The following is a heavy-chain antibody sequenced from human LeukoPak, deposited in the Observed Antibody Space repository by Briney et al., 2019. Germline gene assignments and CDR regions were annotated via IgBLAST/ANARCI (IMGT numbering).Heavy chain of an antibody. CDR3: AKAPVTSCRGAYCYPFDS. J-gene: IGHJ4*02. Sequence: GGSLRLSCAASGFTFSSYRMNWVRQAPGKGLEWVSYISSSSSTIYYADSVRGRFTISRDNSKNTLYLRMNSLRAEDAAVYFCAKAPVTSCRGAYCYPFDSWGQGTLVTVSS. CDR2: ISSSSSTI. D-gene: IGHD2-21*01. CDR1: GFTFSSYR. V-gene: IGHV3-48*01.